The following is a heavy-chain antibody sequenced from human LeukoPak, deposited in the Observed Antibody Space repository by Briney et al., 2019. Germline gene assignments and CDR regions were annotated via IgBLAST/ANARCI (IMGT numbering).Heavy chain of an antibody. CDR1: GFSFSSYE. D-gene: IGHD6-19*01. CDR2: ISSSGSIT. Sequence: GGSLRLSCADSGFSFSSYEMNWVRQAPGKGLEWISYISSSGSITFYADSEKGRFTISRDNARNSLYLQMNSLRAEDTAVYYCASTRSTSDWYTRGFEYWGQGILVTVSS. V-gene: IGHV3-48*03. J-gene: IGHJ4*02. CDR3: ASTRSTSDWYTRGFEY.